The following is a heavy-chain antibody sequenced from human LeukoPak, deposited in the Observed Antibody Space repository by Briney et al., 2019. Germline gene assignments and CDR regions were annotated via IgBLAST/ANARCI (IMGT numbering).Heavy chain of an antibody. V-gene: IGHV1-69*05. CDR2: IIPIFGTA. CDR3: ARGGGIVGATEQSFDY. CDR1: GGAFSSYA. Sequence: ASVKVSCKASGGAFSSYANSWVRQAPGQGLEWMGGIIPIFGTANYAQKFQGRVTITTDESTSTAYMELSSLRSEDTAVYYCARGGGIVGATEQSFDYWGQGTLVTVSS. D-gene: IGHD1-26*01. J-gene: IGHJ4*02.